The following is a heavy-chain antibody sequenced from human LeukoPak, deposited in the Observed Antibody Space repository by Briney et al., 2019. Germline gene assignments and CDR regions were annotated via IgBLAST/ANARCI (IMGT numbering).Heavy chain of an antibody. Sequence: SETLSLTSTVSGGSISSYYWSWIRQPPGKGLEWIGYIYYSGSTNYNPSLKSRVTISVDTSKNQFSLKLSSVTAADTAVYYCASLGWNDVGAWGQGTLVTVSS. CDR3: ASLGWNDVGA. J-gene: IGHJ5*02. CDR1: GGSISSYY. D-gene: IGHD1-1*01. CDR2: IYYSGST. V-gene: IGHV4-59*01.